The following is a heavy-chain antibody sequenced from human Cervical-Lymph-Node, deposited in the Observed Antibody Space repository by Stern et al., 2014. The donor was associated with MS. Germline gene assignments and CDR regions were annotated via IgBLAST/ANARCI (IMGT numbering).Heavy chain of an antibody. CDR1: GGTFTSYA. J-gene: IGHJ4*02. CDR3: ARDTSSSHLDY. Sequence: QVQLVQSGAEVKKPGSSVKVSCKASGGTFTSYAISWVRQAPGQGLEWMGGIIPVFGSTHYAQKFQGRVTITADESTNTAYMELNSLRFEDTAVYYCARDTSSSHLDYWGQGTLVTVSS. V-gene: IGHV1-69*01. CDR2: IIPVFGST. D-gene: IGHD6-6*01.